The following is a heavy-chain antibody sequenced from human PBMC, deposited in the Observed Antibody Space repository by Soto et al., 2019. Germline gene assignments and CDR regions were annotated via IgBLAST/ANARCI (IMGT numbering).Heavy chain of an antibody. V-gene: IGHV4-59*01. CDR1: GGSISTYY. CDR2: IYYSGNT. CDR3: ARVGSGSFDY. Sequence: SETLSLTXTLSGGSISTYYWSWIRQPPGKGLEWIGYIYYSGNTNSNPSLKSRITMSVDTSKNQFSLKLSSVTAADTAVYYCARVGSGSFDYWGQGTLVTVST. J-gene: IGHJ4*02. D-gene: IGHD3-22*01.